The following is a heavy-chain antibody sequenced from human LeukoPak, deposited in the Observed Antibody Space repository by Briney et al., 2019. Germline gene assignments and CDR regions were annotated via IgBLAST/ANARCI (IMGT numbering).Heavy chain of an antibody. CDR2: ISSSGNTI. J-gene: IGHJ4*02. CDR1: GFTFNYYY. V-gene: IGHV3-11*01. Sequence: GGSLRLSCAASGFTFNYYYMSWIRQAPGKGLEWVSYISSSGNTIYYADSVKGRFTISRDNAKNSLNLQMNSLRAEDTAVYYCARDPGYSSSWYSDWGQGTLVTVSS. D-gene: IGHD2-2*01. CDR3: ARDPGYSSSWYSD.